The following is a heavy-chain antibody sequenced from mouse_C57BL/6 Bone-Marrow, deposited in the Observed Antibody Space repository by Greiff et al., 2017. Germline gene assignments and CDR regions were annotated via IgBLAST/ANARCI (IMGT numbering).Heavy chain of an antibody. Sequence: VQLQQSGAELVMPGASVKLSCKASGYTFTSYWMHWVKQRPGQGLEWIGEIDPSDSYTNYNQKFKGKATLTVDKSSTTAYMQLSSLTSEYSAVYYCAREGSSDRAVDYWGKGTSVTVSS. J-gene: IGHJ4*01. D-gene: IGHD1-1*01. CDR1: GYTFTSYW. CDR2: IDPSDSYT. V-gene: IGHV1-69*01. CDR3: AREGSSDRAVDY.